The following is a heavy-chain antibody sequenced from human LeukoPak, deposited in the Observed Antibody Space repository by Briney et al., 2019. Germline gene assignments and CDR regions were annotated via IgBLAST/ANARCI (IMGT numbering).Heavy chain of an antibody. CDR2: ISGSGGST. CDR3: AKPPPGAADYYYHGMDV. Sequence: GGSLRLSCEASGFTFSSYAMSWVRQAPGQGLEWVSAISGSGGSTYYADSVKGRFTISRDNSKNTLYLQMNSLRAEDTAVYYCAKPPPGAADYYYHGMDVWGQGTTVTVSS. J-gene: IGHJ6*02. V-gene: IGHV3-23*01. D-gene: IGHD7-27*01. CDR1: GFTFSSYA.